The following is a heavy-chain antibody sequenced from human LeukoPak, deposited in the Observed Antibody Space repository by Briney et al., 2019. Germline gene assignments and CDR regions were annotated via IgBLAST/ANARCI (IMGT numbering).Heavy chain of an antibody. CDR1: GGSFSGYY. Sequence: SETLSLTCAVYGGSFSGYYWSWIRQPPGKGLEWIGEINHSGSTNYNPSLKSRVTISIDTSKNQFSLKLSSVTAADTAVYYCARGLSAIVYWGQGTLVTVSS. CDR3: ARGLSAIVY. D-gene: IGHD2-15*01. V-gene: IGHV4-34*01. CDR2: INHSGST. J-gene: IGHJ4*02.